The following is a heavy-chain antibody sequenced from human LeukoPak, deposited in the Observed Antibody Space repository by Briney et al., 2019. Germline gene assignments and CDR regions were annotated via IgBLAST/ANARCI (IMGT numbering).Heavy chain of an antibody. CDR3: ARDPDRYYFDY. Sequence: PGGSLRLSCAASGFTFSSYGMHWVRQAPGKGLEWVAVIWYDGSNKYCADSVKGRFTISRDNSKNTLYLQMNSLRAEDTAVYYCARDPDRYYFDYWGQGTLVTVSS. CDR1: GFTFSSYG. CDR2: IWYDGSNK. J-gene: IGHJ4*02. V-gene: IGHV3-33*01. D-gene: IGHD1-14*01.